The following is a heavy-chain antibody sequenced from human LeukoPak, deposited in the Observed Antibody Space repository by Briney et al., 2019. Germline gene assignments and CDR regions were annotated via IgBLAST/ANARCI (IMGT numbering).Heavy chain of an antibody. CDR3: IRAGHQDYYYFDL. J-gene: IGHJ2*01. CDR2: INNDGSAT. Sequence: GGSLRLSCAASGFAFSKYWIHWVRQGPGEGLMWVSRINNDGSATVYADSVRGRFTISRDNAENTVYLQVSSLRAEDTAVYYCIRAGHQDYYYFDLWGRGTRVTVSS. CDR1: GFAFSKYW. V-gene: IGHV3-74*01.